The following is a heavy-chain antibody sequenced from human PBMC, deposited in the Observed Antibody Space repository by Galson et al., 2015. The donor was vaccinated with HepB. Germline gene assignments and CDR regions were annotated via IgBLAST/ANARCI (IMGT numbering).Heavy chain of an antibody. V-gene: IGHV1-3*01. CDR1: EYTFTSYA. CDR3: AREGAGGYSYGHFDY. J-gene: IGHJ4*02. D-gene: IGHD5-18*01. Sequence: SVKVSCKASEYTFTSYAMHWVRQAPGQRLEWMGWINAGNGNTKYSQKFQGRVTITRDTSASTAYMELSSLRSEDTAVYYCAREGAGGYSYGHFDYWGQGTLVTVSS. CDR2: INAGNGNT.